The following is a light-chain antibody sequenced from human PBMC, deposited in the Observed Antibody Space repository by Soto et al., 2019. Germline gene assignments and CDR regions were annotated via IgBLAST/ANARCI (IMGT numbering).Light chain of an antibody. CDR3: QSYDSSLSVV. CDR1: SSNIGAGYD. Sequence: QSVLTQPPSVSGAPGQRVTISCTGSSSNIGAGYDVHWYQQLPGTAPKLLIYGNSNRPSGVPDRFSGSKSGTSASLAITGLQAEDEADYYWQSYDSSLSVVFGRGTKVTVL. V-gene: IGLV1-40*01. J-gene: IGLJ2*01. CDR2: GNS.